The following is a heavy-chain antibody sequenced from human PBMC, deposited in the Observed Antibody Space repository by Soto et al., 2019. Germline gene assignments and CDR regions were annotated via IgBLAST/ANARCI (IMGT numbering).Heavy chain of an antibody. J-gene: IGHJ4*02. V-gene: IGHV4-4*02. CDR2: IYYTGAT. CDR1: SGSISTGNW. CDR3: ARVFSSGSGWMYYFDF. D-gene: IGHD6-25*01. Sequence: QVELQESGPRLVKSSGTLSLTCEVSSGSISTGNWWSWVRQPPGKGLEWIGEIYYTGATNYNPSLKARVPMTINKSKDQCSLILTSATAADTAVYYCARVFSSGSGWMYYFDFWGQGILVSVSS.